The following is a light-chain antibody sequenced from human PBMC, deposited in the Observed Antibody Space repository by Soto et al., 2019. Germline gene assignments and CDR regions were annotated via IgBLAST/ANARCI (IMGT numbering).Light chain of an antibody. J-gene: IGKJ3*01. V-gene: IGKV1D-16*01. CDR2: AAS. Sequence: DLQMTQSPSSLSASVGDRVTITCRASQGTSSWLAWYQQKPEKAPKSLIYAASSLQSGVPSRFSGSGYGTDFTLPISSLQPEDFATYYCQQYNSYPLFTFGPGTKVDIK. CDR1: QGTSSW. CDR3: QQYNSYPLFT.